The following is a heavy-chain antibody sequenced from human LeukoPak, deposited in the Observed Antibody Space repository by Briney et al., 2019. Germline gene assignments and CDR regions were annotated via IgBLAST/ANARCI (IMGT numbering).Heavy chain of an antibody. CDR2: IYSGGST. D-gene: IGHD5-12*01. CDR1: GFTVSSYY. V-gene: IGHV3-53*04. CDR3: AGGNDYLEAFDI. J-gene: IGHJ3*02. Sequence: PGGSLRLSCAASGFTVSSYYMNWVRQAPGKGLEWVSVIYSGGSTYYIDSVKGRFTISRHNSRSTLYLQMNSLRGEDTAVYYCAGGNDYLEAFDIWGQGTMVTVSS.